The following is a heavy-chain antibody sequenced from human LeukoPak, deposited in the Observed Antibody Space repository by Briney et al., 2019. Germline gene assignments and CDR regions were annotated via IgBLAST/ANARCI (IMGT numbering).Heavy chain of an antibody. CDR3: ARQSVISSRSPDDAFDI. Sequence: ASVKVSCKASGYTFTKYGISWVRQAPGQGLEWMGWISGYNGNTNYAQRLQGRVTLTTDTFTSTAYMELRSLRSDDAAVYYCARQSVISSRSPDDAFDIWGQGTMVTVSS. CDR1: GYTFTKYG. D-gene: IGHD2-21*01. CDR2: ISGYNGNT. V-gene: IGHV1-18*01. J-gene: IGHJ3*02.